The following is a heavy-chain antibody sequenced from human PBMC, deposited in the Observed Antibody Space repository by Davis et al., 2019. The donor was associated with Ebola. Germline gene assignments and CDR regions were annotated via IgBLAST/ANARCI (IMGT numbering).Heavy chain of an antibody. Sequence: GGSLRLSCTASGFTVSSNHMSWVRQVPGKGLEWVSVIYDQTTAYADSVRGRFIISRDKSNNTLYLDMNSLRVDDTAVYYCATTQWLREFDNWGQGTLVTVSS. D-gene: IGHD6-19*01. J-gene: IGHJ4*02. CDR1: GFTVSSNH. CDR3: ATTQWLREFDN. V-gene: IGHV3-53*05. CDR2: IYDQTT.